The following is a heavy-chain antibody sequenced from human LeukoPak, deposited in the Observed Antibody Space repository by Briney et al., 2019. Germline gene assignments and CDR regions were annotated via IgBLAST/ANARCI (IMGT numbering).Heavy chain of an antibody. Sequence: ASVTVPFTASGYTFTINYIHWVRQAPGQGLEWMGMIYPRDGSTSYAQKFQGRVTVTRDTSTSTVHMELSGLRSEDTAVYYCARDQEGFDYWGQGTLVTVSS. CDR2: IYPRDGST. CDR3: ARDQEGFDY. J-gene: IGHJ4*02. CDR1: GYTFTINY. V-gene: IGHV1-46*01.